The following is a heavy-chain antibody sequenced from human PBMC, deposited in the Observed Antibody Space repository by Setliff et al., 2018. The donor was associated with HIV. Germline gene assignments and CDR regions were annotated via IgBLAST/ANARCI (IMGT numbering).Heavy chain of an antibody. CDR1: GFSFSDYG. CDR3: ARAGVYYDSSGYCIDY. D-gene: IGHD3-22*01. J-gene: IGHJ4*02. CDR2: ISSGSSYI. V-gene: IGHV3-21*01. Sequence: PGGSLRLSCAASGFSFSDYGMHWVRQAPGKGLEWVSSISSGSSYIYYAESVKGRFTISRDNAKNSLYLQMNSLRAEDTAVYYCARAGVYYDSSGYCIDYWGQGTLVTVSS.